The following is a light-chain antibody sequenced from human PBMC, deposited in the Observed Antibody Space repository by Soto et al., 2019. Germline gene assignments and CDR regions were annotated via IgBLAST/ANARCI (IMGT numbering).Light chain of an antibody. CDR1: QGISNY. V-gene: IGKV1-27*01. CDR2: AAS. J-gene: IGKJ1*01. Sequence: DIQMTQSPTSLSASVGDRVTITCRASQGISNYVAWYQQKPGKVPKLLIYAASTLQSGVPSRFSGSGSGTDFTLTISSLQPEDVANYYCQKYNSAPRSVGQGTKVEIK. CDR3: QKYNSAPRS.